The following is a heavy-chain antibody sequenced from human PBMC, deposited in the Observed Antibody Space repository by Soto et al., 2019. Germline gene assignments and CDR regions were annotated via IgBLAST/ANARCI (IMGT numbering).Heavy chain of an antibody. D-gene: IGHD3-10*01. CDR2: ISTYNGNT. Sequence: QVQLVQSGAEVKKPGASVKVSCKASGYTFTSYGISWVRQAPGQGLEWMGWISTYNGNTKYAQKLQGRVTMPTDASTSTAYMELRGLRSDDTAVFYCAREMVRGVGSDYWGQGTLVTVSS. CDR3: AREMVRGVGSDY. J-gene: IGHJ4*02. V-gene: IGHV1-18*01. CDR1: GYTFTSYG.